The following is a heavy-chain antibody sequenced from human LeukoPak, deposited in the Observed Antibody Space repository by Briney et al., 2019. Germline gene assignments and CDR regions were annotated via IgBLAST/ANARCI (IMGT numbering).Heavy chain of an antibody. D-gene: IGHD2/OR15-2a*01. V-gene: IGHV3-21*01. CDR3: ARGRIAPWLFDL. Sequence: GSLRLSCAASGFTFSSYSMNWVRQAPGKGLEWVSSIRTTSDVYYADSVKGRFTVSRDNSKTSLYLQMNSLRTEDTAVYYCARGRIAPWLFDLWGRGTLVTVSS. CDR2: IRTTSDV. J-gene: IGHJ2*01. CDR1: GFTFSSYS.